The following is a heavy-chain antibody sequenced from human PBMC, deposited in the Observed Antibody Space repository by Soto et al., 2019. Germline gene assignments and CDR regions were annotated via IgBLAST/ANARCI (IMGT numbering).Heavy chain of an antibody. CDR1: GFTFSSYA. Sequence: GGPLRLSCAASGFTFSSYAMHWVRQAPGKGLEYVSAISSNGGSTYYANSVKGRFTISRDNSKNTLYLQMGSLRAEDMAVYYCARAGYYYYYYYMDVWGKGTTVTVSS. J-gene: IGHJ6*03. CDR3: ARAGYYYYYYYMDV. CDR2: ISSNGGST. V-gene: IGHV3-64*01. D-gene: IGHD3-10*01.